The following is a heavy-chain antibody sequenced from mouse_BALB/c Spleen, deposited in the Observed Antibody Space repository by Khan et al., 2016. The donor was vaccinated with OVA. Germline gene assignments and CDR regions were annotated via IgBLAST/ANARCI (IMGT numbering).Heavy chain of an antibody. CDR1: GFTFSTYG. J-gene: IGHJ4*01. CDR3: ARHWVGIMDY. D-gene: IGHD1-1*01. Sequence: EVELVESGGDLVKPGGSLKLSCAASGFTFSTYGMSWVRQTPDKRLEWVATISSAGTYTYYPASVKGRFTISRDNAKNTLYLQMNSLRSEDTAMYYCARHWVGIMDYWGQGTSLTVSS. V-gene: IGHV5-6*01. CDR2: ISSAGTYT.